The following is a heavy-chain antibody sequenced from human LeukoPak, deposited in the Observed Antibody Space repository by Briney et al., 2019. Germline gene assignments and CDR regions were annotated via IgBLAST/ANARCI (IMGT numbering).Heavy chain of an antibody. V-gene: IGHV3-30*02. J-gene: IGHJ6*03. CDR3: AKDRSMVRGVSIRFRRSGTMDV. CDR1: GFIFSSYG. CDR2: IRYDGSNK. Sequence: PGGSLRLSCAASGFIFSSYGMHWVRQAPGKGLEWVAFIRYDGSNKYYADSVKGRFTISRDNSKNMLYLRMNSLRAEDTAVYYCAKDRSMVRGVSIRFRRSGTMDVWGKGTTVTISS. D-gene: IGHD3-10*01.